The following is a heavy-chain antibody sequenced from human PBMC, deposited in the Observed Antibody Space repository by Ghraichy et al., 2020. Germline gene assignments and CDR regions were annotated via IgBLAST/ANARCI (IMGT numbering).Heavy chain of an antibody. J-gene: IGHJ4*02. V-gene: IGHV4-59*01. CDR2: IYYSGST. CDR1: GGSISSYY. CDR3: AREEHTLWSGYYSRGYYFGY. Sequence: SETLSLTCTVSGGSISSYYWSWIRQPPGKGLEWIGYIYYSGSTNYNPSLKSRVTISVDTSKNQFSLKLSSVTAADTAVYYCAREEHTLWSGYYSRGYYFGYWGQGTLVTVSS. D-gene: IGHD3-3*01.